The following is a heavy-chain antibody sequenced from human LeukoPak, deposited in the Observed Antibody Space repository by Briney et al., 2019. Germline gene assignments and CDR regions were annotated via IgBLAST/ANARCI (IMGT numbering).Heavy chain of an antibody. CDR3: AKHEGRSGDLEYFQH. CDR1: GYSFTSYW. J-gene: IGHJ1*01. CDR2: IYPGDSDT. Sequence: GESLKISCKGSGYSFTSYWIGWVRQMPGKGLEWMGIIYPGDSDTRYSPSLQGQVTISVDKSISTAYLQWSSLKASDTAMYYCAKHEGRSGDLEYFQHWGQGTLVTVSS. D-gene: IGHD3-10*01. V-gene: IGHV5-51*01.